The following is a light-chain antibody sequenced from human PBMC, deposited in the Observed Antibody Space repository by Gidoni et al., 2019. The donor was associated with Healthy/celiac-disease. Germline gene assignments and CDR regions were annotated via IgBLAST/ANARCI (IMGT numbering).Light chain of an antibody. CDR3: QQYNSYWT. CDR1: QSISSW. Sequence: DIPMTQSPSTLSASVGDRVTITGRASQSISSWLAWYQQKPGKAPKLLIYKASSLESGVPSRFSGSGSGTEFTLTISSLQPDDFATYYGQQYNSYWTFGQGTKVEIK. CDR2: KAS. J-gene: IGKJ1*01. V-gene: IGKV1-5*03.